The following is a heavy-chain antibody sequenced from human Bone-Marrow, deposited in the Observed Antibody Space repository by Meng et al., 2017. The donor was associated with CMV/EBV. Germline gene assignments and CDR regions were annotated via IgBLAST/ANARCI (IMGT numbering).Heavy chain of an antibody. CDR3: AKDLYYYDSSGYYYEPLAFDI. J-gene: IGHJ3*02. D-gene: IGHD3-22*01. CDR1: GFTINYYW. CDR2: ISGSGGST. Sequence: GGSLRLSCAASGFTINYYWMHWVRQAPGKGLEWVSAISGSGGSTYYADSVKGRFTISRDNSKNTLYLQMNSLRAEDTAVYYCAKDLYYYDSSGYYYEPLAFDIWGQGTRVTGSS. V-gene: IGHV3-23*01.